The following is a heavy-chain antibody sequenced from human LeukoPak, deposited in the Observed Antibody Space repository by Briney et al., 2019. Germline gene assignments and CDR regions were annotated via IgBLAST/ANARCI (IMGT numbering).Heavy chain of an antibody. CDR1: GFSFSGTW. Sequence: GGSLRLSCAASGFSFSGTWMTWVRQAPGKGLEWVSFISSSGSPIFYADSVKGRFTMSRDNAKNSLYLQMNSLRAEDTAVYYCARKRPNYVDSWGQGTLVTVSS. J-gene: IGHJ4*02. V-gene: IGHV3-48*04. CDR3: ARKRPNYVDS. CDR2: ISSSGSPI.